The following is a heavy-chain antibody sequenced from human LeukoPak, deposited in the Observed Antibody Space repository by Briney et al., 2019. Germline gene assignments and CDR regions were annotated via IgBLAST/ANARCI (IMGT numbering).Heavy chain of an antibody. V-gene: IGHV3-21*04. Sequence: PGGSLRLSCAASGFTFSSYNMNWVRQAPGKGLEWVSSITSTGTYTFYADSVKGRFTISRDNSKNTLYLQMNSLRAEDTAVYYCARYLSHAAFDIWGQGTMVTVSS. CDR1: GFTFSSYN. J-gene: IGHJ3*02. CDR3: ARYLSHAAFDI. CDR2: ITSTGTYT.